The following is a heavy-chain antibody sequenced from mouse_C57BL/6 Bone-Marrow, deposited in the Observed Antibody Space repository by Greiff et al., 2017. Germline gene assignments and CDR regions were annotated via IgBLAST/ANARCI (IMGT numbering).Heavy chain of an antibody. J-gene: IGHJ3*01. CDR2: IHPNSGST. Sequence: VQLQQPGAELVKPGASVKLSCKASGYTFTSYWMHWVKQRPGQGLEWIGMIHPNSGSTNYNEKFKSKATLTVDKSSSTPYMQLSSLTSEDSAVYYCYYYGSTWFAYWGQGTLVTVSA. D-gene: IGHD1-1*01. CDR3: YYYGSTWFAY. CDR1: GYTFTSYW. V-gene: IGHV1-64*01.